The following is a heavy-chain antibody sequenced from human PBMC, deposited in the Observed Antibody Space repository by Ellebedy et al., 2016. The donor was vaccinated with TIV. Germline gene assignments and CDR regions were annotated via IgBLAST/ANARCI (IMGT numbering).Heavy chain of an antibody. CDR1: GFTFSSYF. CDR2: ISGSGGST. Sequence: GESLKISCAASGFTFSSYFMSWVRQAPGKGLEWVSAISGSGGSTYYADSVKGRFTISRDYSSNTIYLQMNRLRAEDTAMYYCAKDWARTVPSSGAFDSWGQGTLVTVSS. V-gene: IGHV3-23*01. CDR3: AKDWARTVPSSGAFDS. J-gene: IGHJ4*02. D-gene: IGHD3-16*01.